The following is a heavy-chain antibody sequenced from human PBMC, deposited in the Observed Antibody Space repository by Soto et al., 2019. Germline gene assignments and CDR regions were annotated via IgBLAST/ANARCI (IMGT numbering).Heavy chain of an antibody. J-gene: IGHJ4*02. Sequence: QVQLVQSGAEVKKPGSSVKVSCKASGGTFDTYAISWVRQAPGQGLEWMGGSIPIFGTANYAQKFQGRVTIPADESTSTAYMELSSLRSEDTAVYYCARDVAFGGRYSFDYWGQGTLVTVSS. CDR3: ARDVAFGGRYSFDY. V-gene: IGHV1-69*12. D-gene: IGHD1-26*01. CDR2: SIPIFGTA. CDR1: GGTFDTYA.